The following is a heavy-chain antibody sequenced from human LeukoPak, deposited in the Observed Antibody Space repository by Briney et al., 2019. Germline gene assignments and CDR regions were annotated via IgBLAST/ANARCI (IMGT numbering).Heavy chain of an antibody. CDR2: LSGSGGTT. V-gene: IGHV3-11*04. D-gene: IGHD2-21*02. CDR1: GFTFSDYY. CDR3: ARGPHIVVVTAILSYFDY. Sequence: GGSLRLSCAASGFTFSDYYMSWVRQTPGKGLGWVSALSGSGGTTYYADSVKGRFTISRDNAKNSLYLQMNSLRVEDTAVYYCARGPHIVVVTAILSYFDYWGQGTLVTVSS. J-gene: IGHJ4*02.